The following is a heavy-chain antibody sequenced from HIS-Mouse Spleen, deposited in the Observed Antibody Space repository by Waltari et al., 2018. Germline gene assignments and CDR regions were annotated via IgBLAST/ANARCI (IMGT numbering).Heavy chain of an antibody. CDR1: GFTFRCYG. Sequence: QVQLVESGGGVVQPGRSLRLSCAASGFTFRCYGMHWVRQAPGKGLEWVAVIWYDGSNKYYADSVKGRFTISRDNSKNTLYLQMNSLRAEDTAVYYCAKGGLMVYAIGDYWGQGTLVTVSS. D-gene: IGHD2-8*01. CDR2: IWYDGSNK. J-gene: IGHJ4*02. CDR3: AKGGLMVYAIGDY. V-gene: IGHV3-33*06.